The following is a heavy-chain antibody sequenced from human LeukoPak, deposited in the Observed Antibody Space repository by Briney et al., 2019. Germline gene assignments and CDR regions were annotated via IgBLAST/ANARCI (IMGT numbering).Heavy chain of an antibody. CDR2: IYYSGST. V-gene: IGHV4-39*01. CDR3: ARRLVAGTLYMDV. D-gene: IGHD6-19*01. J-gene: IGHJ6*03. CDR1: GGSITSSNYY. Sequence: SETMSLTCTVSGGSITSSNYYWGWIRQPPGKGLEWIGSIYYSGSTYYNPSLKSRVTISVDTSKNQFSLELSSVTAADTAVYYCARRLVAGTLYMDVWGKGSTVTVSS.